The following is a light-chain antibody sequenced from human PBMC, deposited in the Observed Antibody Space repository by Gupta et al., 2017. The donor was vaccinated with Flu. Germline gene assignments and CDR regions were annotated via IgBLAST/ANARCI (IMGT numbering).Light chain of an antibody. CDR1: SSNIGAGYD. CDR3: PSYDNSLRGVV. CDR2: GNG. Sequence: QSVLTQPPSVSGAPGQRVTISCTGSSSNIGAGYDVQWYHQLPGTAPKLLIYGNGNRPSGVPDRFSGSKSGTSASLAINGLQAEDEANYYCPSYDNSLRGVVFGGGTKLTVL. J-gene: IGLJ2*01. V-gene: IGLV1-40*01.